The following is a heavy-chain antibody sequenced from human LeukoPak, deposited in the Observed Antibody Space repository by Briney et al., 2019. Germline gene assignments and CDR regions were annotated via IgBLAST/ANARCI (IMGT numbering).Heavy chain of an antibody. V-gene: IGHV1-46*01. Sequence: ASVKVSCKAPGYTFTSYYMHWVRQAPGQGLEWMGIINPSGGSTRYAQKFQGRVTMTRDTSTSTVYMELSSLRSEDTAVYYCARRGSSWGALFDYWGQGTLVTVSS. CDR2: INPSGGST. J-gene: IGHJ4*02. CDR3: ARRGSSWGALFDY. D-gene: IGHD6-13*01. CDR1: GYTFTSYY.